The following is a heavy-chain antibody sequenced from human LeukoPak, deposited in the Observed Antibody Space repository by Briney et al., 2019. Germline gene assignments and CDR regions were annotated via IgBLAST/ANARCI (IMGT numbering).Heavy chain of an antibody. Sequence: SGPALVKPTQPLTLTCTFSGFSLSTIGMCVSWIRQPPGKALEWLARIDWDDDKHYSTSLKTRLTISQDTSKNQVVLTMTNMDPVDTATYYCAREAVVTVGNAFDIWGQGTMVTVSS. D-gene: IGHD2-21*02. J-gene: IGHJ3*02. V-gene: IGHV2-70*11. CDR3: AREAVVTVGNAFDI. CDR2: IDWDDDK. CDR1: GFSLSTIGMC.